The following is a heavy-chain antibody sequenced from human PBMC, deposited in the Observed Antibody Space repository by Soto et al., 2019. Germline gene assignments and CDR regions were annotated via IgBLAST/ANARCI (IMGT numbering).Heavy chain of an antibody. D-gene: IGHD3-10*01. CDR1: GGCFTGYY. V-gene: IGHV4-34*01. J-gene: IGHJ4*02. Sequence: EALSLTGAVHGGCFTGYYWGWIRQPPGKALEWVGEINHGGSTNYNPSLKSRVTISLDTSKNQFSLNLTSVTAADTAFYYCTRVHIMYYGAGTYGYFDSWGQGTLVTVSS. CDR3: TRVHIMYYGAGTYGYFDS. CDR2: INHGGST.